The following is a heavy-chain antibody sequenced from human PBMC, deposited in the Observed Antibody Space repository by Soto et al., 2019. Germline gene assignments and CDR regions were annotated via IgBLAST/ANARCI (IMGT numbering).Heavy chain of an antibody. CDR3: AADATAWQQMVPSDY. Sequence: SVKVSCKASGFTFTSSAFQWVRQARGQRLEWIGWIAVGSGYTNYAQRFQDRVTLTRDMSTATTYMELSRLTSEDTAIYYCAADATAWQQMVPSDYWGQGTPVTVSS. V-gene: IGHV1-58*01. J-gene: IGHJ4*02. CDR1: GFTFTSSA. CDR2: IAVGSGYT. D-gene: IGHD2-8*01.